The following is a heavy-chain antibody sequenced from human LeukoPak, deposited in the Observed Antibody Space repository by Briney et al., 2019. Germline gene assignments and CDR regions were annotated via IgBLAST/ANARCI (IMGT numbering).Heavy chain of an antibody. V-gene: IGHV3-11*01. CDR2: ISSSGSPI. CDR3: ATEYSSGWYDY. D-gene: IGHD6-19*01. J-gene: IGHJ4*02. CDR1: GFTFSAYY. Sequence: GGSLRLSCAASGFTFSAYYMSSIRQAPGPGLESVSYISSSGSPIYYAHSVKGQFTISRDNAKNSLYLQMNSLRAEDTAVYYCATEYSSGWYDYCGQGTLVTVSS.